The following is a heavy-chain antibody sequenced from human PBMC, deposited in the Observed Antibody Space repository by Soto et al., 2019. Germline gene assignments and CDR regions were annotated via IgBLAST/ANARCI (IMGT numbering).Heavy chain of an antibody. J-gene: IGHJ4*02. V-gene: IGHV1-2*02. CDR2: INPNSGVT. CDR1: GYPFTGYY. CDR3: ARDERRYYYDSSGHDY. Sequence: XAVKVSCTASGYPFTGYYMHWVRQAPGQGLEWMGWINPNSGVTNYAQKFQGRVTMTRDTSISTAYMELSRLRSDDTAVYYCARDERRYYYDSSGHDYWGQGTLVTVSS. D-gene: IGHD3-22*01.